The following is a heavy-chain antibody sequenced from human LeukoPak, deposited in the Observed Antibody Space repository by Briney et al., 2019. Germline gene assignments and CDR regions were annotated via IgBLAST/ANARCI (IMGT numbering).Heavy chain of an antibody. CDR2: ISSSSSYI. Sequence: PGGSLRLSCAASGFTFSSYSMNWVRQAPGKGLEWVSSISSSSSYIHSADSVRGRFTISRDNAKNSLFLQMNSLRAEDTAVYYCARDEWGDAFDIWRQGTMVTVFS. J-gene: IGHJ3*02. CDR1: GFTFSSYS. CDR3: ARDEWGDAFDI. V-gene: IGHV3-21*01. D-gene: IGHD1-26*01.